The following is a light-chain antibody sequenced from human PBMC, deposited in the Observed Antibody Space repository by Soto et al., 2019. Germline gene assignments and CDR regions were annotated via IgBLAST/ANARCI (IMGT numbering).Light chain of an antibody. CDR2: EVS. V-gene: IGLV2-14*01. Sequence: QSVLTPPASVSGSPGQSITVSCTGTSSDSGFYNYVSWYQQHPGKAPKLIIYEVSNRPSEVSNRFSGSKSGNTASLTVSGLQAEDEAEYYCASYTTTSPRLFGTGTKVTVL. CDR1: SSDSGFYNY. CDR3: ASYTTTSPRL. J-gene: IGLJ1*01.